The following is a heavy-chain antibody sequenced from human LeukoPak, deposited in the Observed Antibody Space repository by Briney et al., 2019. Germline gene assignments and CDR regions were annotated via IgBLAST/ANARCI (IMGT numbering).Heavy chain of an antibody. V-gene: IGHV3-74*01. Sequence: GGSLRLSCAASGFFFNTYWMHWVRQAPGKGRVCVSRINSDGSKTSHADSVKGRFTISRDNAKNTLYLQMNGLRAEDTAVYYCAREGSLEYYFDYWGRGTLVTVSS. CDR2: INSDGSKT. CDR1: GFFFNTYW. D-gene: IGHD3-10*01. CDR3: AREGSLEYYFDY. J-gene: IGHJ4*02.